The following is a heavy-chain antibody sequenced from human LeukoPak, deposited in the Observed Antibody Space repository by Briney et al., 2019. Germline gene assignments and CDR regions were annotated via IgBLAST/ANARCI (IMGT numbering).Heavy chain of an antibody. CDR3: ARGLYCGGDCYPSRFDP. J-gene: IGHJ5*02. D-gene: IGHD2-21*02. CDR2: ISSSGSTI. Sequence: GGSLRHSRAASGFPFSSYEMNWVRPAPGKGLEWVSYISSSGSTIYYADSVKGRFTISRDNAKNSLYLQMNSLRAEDTAVYYCARGLYCGGDCYPSRFDPWGQGTLVTISS. V-gene: IGHV3-48*03. CDR1: GFPFSSYE.